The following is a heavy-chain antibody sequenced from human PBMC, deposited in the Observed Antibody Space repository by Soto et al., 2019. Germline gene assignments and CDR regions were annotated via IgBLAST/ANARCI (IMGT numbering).Heavy chain of an antibody. J-gene: IGHJ4*02. CDR1: SASVGSSDYT. Sequence: SETLSLTCTVSSASVGSSDYTWGWIRQPPGKGLEWIGSIYYSGTTYYNPSLNSRVTVSVDTSKNQFSLKVTSVTAADTAVYYFARSIVVVTSFDYWGQRTLVTVSS. CDR2: IYYSGTT. V-gene: IGHV4-39*01. D-gene: IGHD3-22*01. CDR3: ARSIVVVTSFDY.